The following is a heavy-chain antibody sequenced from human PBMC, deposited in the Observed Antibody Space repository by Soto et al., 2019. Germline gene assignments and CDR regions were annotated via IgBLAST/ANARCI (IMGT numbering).Heavy chain of an antibody. CDR2: ISGSGGST. V-gene: IGHV3-23*01. CDR1: GFTLSSYA. J-gene: IGHJ4*02. D-gene: IGHD3-10*01. CDR3: AKYVLLWFGELIYFDY. Sequence: PGGSLRLSCAASGFTLSSYAMSWVRQAPGKGLEWVSAISGSGGSTYYADSVKGRFTISRDNSKNTLYLQMNSLRAEDTAVYYCAKYVLLWFGELIYFDYWGQGTLVTVSS.